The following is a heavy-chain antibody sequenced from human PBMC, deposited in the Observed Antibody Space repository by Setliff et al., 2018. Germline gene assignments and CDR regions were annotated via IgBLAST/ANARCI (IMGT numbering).Heavy chain of an antibody. CDR2: ISAYNGNA. J-gene: IGHJ3*02. CDR1: GGTFTNYG. Sequence: ASVKVSCKASGGTFTNYGITWVRQTPGQGLEWMGWISAYNGNANYAQKLQGRLTMTTDTSTSTAYMELRSLRSDDTAQYYCVRDRAAIVVGPPTAAFDIWGQGTMVTVSS. V-gene: IGHV1-18*01. D-gene: IGHD2-2*01. CDR3: VRDRAAIVVGPPTAAFDI.